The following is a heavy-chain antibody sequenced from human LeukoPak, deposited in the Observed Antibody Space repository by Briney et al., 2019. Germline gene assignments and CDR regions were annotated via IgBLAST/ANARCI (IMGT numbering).Heavy chain of an antibody. V-gene: IGHV4-34*01. D-gene: IGHD2-2*01. J-gene: IGHJ6*03. CDR2: INHSGST. CDR3: ARDRVVVVPAANRDVDTAMAPYYYYYMDV. Sequence: SETLSLTCAVYGGSFSGYYWSWIRQPPGKGLEWIGEINHSGSTNYNPSLKSRVTISVDTSKNQFSLKLSSVTTADTAVYYCARDRVVVVPAANRDVDTAMAPYYYYYMDVWGKGTTVTVSS. CDR1: GGSFSGYY.